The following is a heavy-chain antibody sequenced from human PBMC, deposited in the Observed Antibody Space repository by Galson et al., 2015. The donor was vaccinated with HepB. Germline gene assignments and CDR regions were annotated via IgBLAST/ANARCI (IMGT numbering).Heavy chain of an antibody. Sequence: QSGAEVKKPGESLKISCKGSGYSFTSYWIGWVRQMPGKGLEWMGIIYPGDSDTRYSPSFQGQVTISADKSISTAYLQWSSLKASDTAMYYCARGVVPTTVVTGAFQHWGQGTLVTVSS. V-gene: IGHV5-51*01. CDR2: IYPGDSDT. CDR3: ARGVVPTTVVTGAFQH. CDR1: GYSFTSYW. J-gene: IGHJ1*01. D-gene: IGHD4-23*01.